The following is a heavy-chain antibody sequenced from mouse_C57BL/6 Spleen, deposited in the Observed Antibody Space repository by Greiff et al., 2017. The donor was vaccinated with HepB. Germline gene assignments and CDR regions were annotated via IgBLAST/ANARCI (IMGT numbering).Heavy chain of an antibody. J-gene: IGHJ3*01. CDR1: GFNIKDYY. V-gene: IGHV14-4*01. D-gene: IGHD1-1*01. Sequence: VQLQQSGAELVRPGASVKLSCTASGFNIKDYYMHWVKQRPEQGLEWIGWIDPENGDTEYASKFQGKATITADTSSNTAYLQLSSLTSEDTAVYYCTDYYYGSSSWFAYWGQGTLVTVSA. CDR2: IDPENGDT. CDR3: TDYYYGSSSWFAY.